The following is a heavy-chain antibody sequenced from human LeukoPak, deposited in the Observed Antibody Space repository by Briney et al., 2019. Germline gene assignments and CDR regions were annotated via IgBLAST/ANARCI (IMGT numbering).Heavy chain of an antibody. CDR3: ARGLHLFLGANVYYFDY. CDR1: GFTFSSYW. V-gene: IGHV3-7*03. D-gene: IGHD1-26*01. J-gene: IGHJ4*02. Sequence: GGSLRLSCAASGFTFSSYWMSWVRQAPGKGLEWVANIKQDGSEKYYVDSVKGRFTISRDNAKNSLYLQMNSLRAEDTAVYYCARGLHLFLGANVYYFDYWGPGTLVTVSS. CDR2: IKQDGSEK.